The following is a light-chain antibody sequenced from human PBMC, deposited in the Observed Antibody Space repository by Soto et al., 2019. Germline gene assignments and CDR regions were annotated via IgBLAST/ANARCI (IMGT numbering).Light chain of an antibody. CDR2: AAS. J-gene: IGKJ5*01. CDR3: QQSYSTPIT. Sequence: DIQMTQSPASLSASVGDRVTITCRASQSISSYLNWYQQKPGKAPKLLIYAASSLQSGVPSRFSGSGSGTDITLTISSLQPEDFATYYCQQSYSTPITFGQGTRLETK. V-gene: IGKV1-39*01. CDR1: QSISSY.